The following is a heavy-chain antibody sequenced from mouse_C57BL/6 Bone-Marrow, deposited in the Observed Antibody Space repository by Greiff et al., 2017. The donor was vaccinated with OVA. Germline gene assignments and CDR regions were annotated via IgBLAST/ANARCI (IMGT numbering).Heavy chain of an antibody. CDR3: ARGDYYSSSYDAMDY. D-gene: IGHD1-1*01. V-gene: IGHV1-19*01. CDR1: GYTFTDYY. Sequence: VQLQQSGPVLVKPGASVKMSCKASGYTFTDYYMNWVKQSHGKSLEWIGVINPYNGGTSYNQKFKGKATLTVDKSSSTAYMELNSLTSEDSAVYYCARGDYYSSSYDAMDYWGQGTSVTVSS. CDR2: INPYNGGT. J-gene: IGHJ4*01.